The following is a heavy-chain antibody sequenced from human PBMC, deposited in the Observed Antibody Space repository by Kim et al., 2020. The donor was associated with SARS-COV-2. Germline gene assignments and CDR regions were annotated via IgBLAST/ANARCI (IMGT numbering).Heavy chain of an antibody. CDR1: GGSFSGYY. CDR2: INHSGST. D-gene: IGHD3-3*01. J-gene: IGHJ6*02. CDR3: ARGSVGTIFGVVIILGYGMDV. V-gene: IGHV4-34*01. Sequence: SETLSLTCAVYGGSFSGYYWSWIRQPPGKGLEWIGEINHSGSTNYNPSLKSRVTISVDTSKNQFSLKLSSVTAADTAVYYCARGSVGTIFGVVIILGYGMDVWGQGTTVTVSS.